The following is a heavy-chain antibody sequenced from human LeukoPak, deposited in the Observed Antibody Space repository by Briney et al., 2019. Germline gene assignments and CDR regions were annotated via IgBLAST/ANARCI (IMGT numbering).Heavy chain of an antibody. D-gene: IGHD4-17*01. CDR2: IYYSGST. CDR1: GGSISSSSYY. CDR3: ATTTIRLGY. V-gene: IGHV4-39*07. J-gene: IGHJ4*02. Sequence: PSETLSLICSVSGGSISSSSYYWGWIRQPPGKGLEWIGSIYYSGSTYHNPSLKSRVTISADTSKNQFSLKLSSVTAADTAVYYCATTTIRLGYWGQGALVTVSS.